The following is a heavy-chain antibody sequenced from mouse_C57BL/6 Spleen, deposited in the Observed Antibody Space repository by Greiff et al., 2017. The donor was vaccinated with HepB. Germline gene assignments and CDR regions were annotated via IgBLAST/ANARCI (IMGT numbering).Heavy chain of an antibody. CDR2: IYPGSGST. CDR1: GYTFTSYW. D-gene: IGHD2-5*01. J-gene: IGHJ2*01. Sequence: QVQLQQPGAELVKPGASVKMSCKASGYTFTSYWITWVKQRPGQGLEWIGDIYPGSGSTNYNEKFKSKATLTVDTSSSTAYMQLSSLTSEDSAVYYWARGGAYYSTLDYWGQGTTLTVSS. V-gene: IGHV1-55*01. CDR3: ARGGAYYSTLDY.